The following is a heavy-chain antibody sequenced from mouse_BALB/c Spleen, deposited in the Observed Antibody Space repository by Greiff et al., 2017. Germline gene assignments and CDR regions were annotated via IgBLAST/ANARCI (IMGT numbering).Heavy chain of an antibody. D-gene: IGHD1-1*01. CDR1: GYTFTSYT. V-gene: IGHV1-4*02. J-gene: IGHJ3*01. CDR3: ARTGKTPLAY. CDR2: INPSSGYT. Sequence: VQLQQSAAELARPGASVKMSCKASGYTFTSYTMHWVKQRPGQGLEWIGYINPSSGYTEYNQKFKDKTTLTADKSSSTAYMQLSSLTSEDSAVYYCARTGKTPLAYWGQGTLVTVSA.